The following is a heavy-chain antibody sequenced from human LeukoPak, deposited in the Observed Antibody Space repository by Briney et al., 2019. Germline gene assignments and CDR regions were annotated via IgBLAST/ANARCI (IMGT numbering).Heavy chain of an antibody. V-gene: IGHV3-66*02. D-gene: IGHD2-15*01. CDR2: IYSGGST. CDR1: GFTVSSNY. Sequence: GGSLRLSCAASGFTVSSNYMSWVRQAPGKGLELCSVIYSGGSTYYPDSVKGRFTISRDNSKNTLYLQMNSLRAEDTAVYYCAREGGSCYFDYWGQGTLVTVSS. J-gene: IGHJ4*02. CDR3: AREGGSCYFDY.